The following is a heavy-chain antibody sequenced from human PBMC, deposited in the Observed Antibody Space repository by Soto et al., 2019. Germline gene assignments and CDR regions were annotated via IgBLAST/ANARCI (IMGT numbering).Heavy chain of an antibody. V-gene: IGHV1-18*01. J-gene: IGHJ4*02. CDR2: FNPANRNT. CDR3: ARVRFGDTFDF. CDR1: GYTFTNYG. D-gene: IGHD2-21*02. Sequence: QVQLVQSGAEVKRPGTSVKVSCKVSGYTFTNYGINWVRQAPGQGLEWVGWFNPANRNTNYAQKFQDRVSMTTDTSTNTAYMELRGRRSDDTAVYYCARVRFGDTFDFWGQGTLVTVSS.